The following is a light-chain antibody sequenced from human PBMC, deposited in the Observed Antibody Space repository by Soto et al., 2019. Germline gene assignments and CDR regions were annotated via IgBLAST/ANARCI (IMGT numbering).Light chain of an antibody. CDR1: SSDVGGYDY. J-gene: IGLJ1*01. CDR3: SSFAGSNIRYV. CDR2: EVR. V-gene: IGLV2-8*01. Sequence: QSALTQPPSASGSPGQSVTISCTGTSSDVGGYDYVSWYQQHPGKAPKLIIYEVRKRPSAVPDRFSGSKSGNAASLTVSGLQAEDEADYYCSSFAGSNIRYVFGTGTKLTVL.